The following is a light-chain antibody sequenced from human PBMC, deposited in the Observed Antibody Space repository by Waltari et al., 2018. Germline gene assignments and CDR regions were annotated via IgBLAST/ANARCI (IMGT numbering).Light chain of an antibody. V-gene: IGLV2-23*03. CDR2: EGS. CDR3: CSYAGSSTFEV. J-gene: IGLJ3*02. CDR1: SSDVGSYNL. Sequence: QSALTQPASVSGSPGQSITIPCPGTSSDVGSYNLVPWYQQHPGKAPKPMIYEGSKRPSGVSNRFSGSKSGNTASLTISGLQAEDEADYYCCSYAGSSTFEVFGGGTKLTVL.